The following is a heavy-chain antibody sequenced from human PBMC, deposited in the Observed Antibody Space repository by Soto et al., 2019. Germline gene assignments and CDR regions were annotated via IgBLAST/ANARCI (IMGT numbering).Heavy chain of an antibody. D-gene: IGHD3-10*01. CDR2: IYHSGST. V-gene: IGHV4-30-2*01. CDR1: GGSISSGGYS. CDR3: ARGPTGSYYPNWFDP. Sequence: SETLSLTCAVSGGSISSGGYSWSWIRQPPGKGLEWIGYIYHSGSTYYNPSLKSRVTISVDRSKNQFSLKLSSVTAADTAVYYCARGPTGSYYPNWFDPWGQGTLVTVSS. J-gene: IGHJ5*02.